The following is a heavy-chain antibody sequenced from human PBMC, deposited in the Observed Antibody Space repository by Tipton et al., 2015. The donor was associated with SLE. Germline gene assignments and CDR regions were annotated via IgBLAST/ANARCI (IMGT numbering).Heavy chain of an antibody. CDR2: IYYRGTT. CDR1: GGSISSGGYY. CDR3: ARGEGYKGFYFIDV. D-gene: IGHD5-24*01. Sequence: TLSLTCSVSGGSISSGGYYWSWIRQYPGKGLEWISYIYYRGTTHYNPSLESRASISVDTSRNQFSLNLTSVTAADTAVFYCARGEGYKGFYFIDVWGRGTKVTVPS. J-gene: IGHJ6*04. V-gene: IGHV4-31*03.